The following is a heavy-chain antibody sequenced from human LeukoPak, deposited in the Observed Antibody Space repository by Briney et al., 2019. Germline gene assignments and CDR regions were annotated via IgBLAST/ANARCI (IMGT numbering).Heavy chain of an antibody. CDR1: GGSISSSSYY. CDR2: IYYSGST. Sequence: PSETLSLTCTVSGGSISSSSYYWGWIRQPPGKGLEWIGTIYYSGSTYYNLSLKSRVTISVDTSKNQFSLKLSSVTAADTAVYYCASSRGDYYYDSSGYSDYWGQGTLVTVSS. V-gene: IGHV4-39*01. J-gene: IGHJ4*02. CDR3: ASSRGDYYYDSSGYSDY. D-gene: IGHD3-22*01.